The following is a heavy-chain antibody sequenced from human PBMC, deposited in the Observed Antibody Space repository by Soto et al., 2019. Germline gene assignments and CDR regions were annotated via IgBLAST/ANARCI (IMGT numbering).Heavy chain of an antibody. V-gene: IGHV5-51*01. J-gene: IGHJ6*02. Sequence: PGESLKISFKGSGYTFTNYWIGLVRQMPGKGPEWMGIIYPGDSDTRYNPSFQGQVTISADKSITTTYLQWSSLKASDTAIYYCAASIFYYGMDVWGQGTTVTVSS. CDR3: AASIFYYGMDV. CDR2: IYPGDSDT. CDR1: GYTFTNYW.